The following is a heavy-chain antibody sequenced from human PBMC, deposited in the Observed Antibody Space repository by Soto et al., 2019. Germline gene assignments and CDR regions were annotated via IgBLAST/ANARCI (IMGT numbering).Heavy chain of an antibody. CDR2: IYYSGST. CDR3: ARQAATRYFDY. CDR1: GGSISSSSYY. V-gene: IGHV4-39*01. D-gene: IGHD2-15*01. J-gene: IGHJ4*02. Sequence: SETLSLTCTVSGGSISSSSYYWGWIRQPPGKGLEWIGSIYYSGSTYYNPSLKSRVTISVDTSKNQFSLKLSSVTAADTAVYYCARQAATRYFDYWGQGTLVTVSS.